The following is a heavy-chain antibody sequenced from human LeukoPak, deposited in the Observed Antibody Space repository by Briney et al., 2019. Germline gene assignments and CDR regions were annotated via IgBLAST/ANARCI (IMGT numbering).Heavy chain of an antibody. CDR3: AKSRDSMIRGVLSALDY. Sequence: GGSLRLSCAASGFTFSSYAMSCVRQAPGKGLEWVSAISGSGGSTYYADSVKGRFTVSRDNSKNTLHLQMNSLTTEDTAVYYCAKSRDSMIRGVLSALDYWGQGTLVTVSS. CDR1: GFTFSSYA. V-gene: IGHV3-23*01. J-gene: IGHJ4*02. D-gene: IGHD3-10*01. CDR2: ISGSGGST.